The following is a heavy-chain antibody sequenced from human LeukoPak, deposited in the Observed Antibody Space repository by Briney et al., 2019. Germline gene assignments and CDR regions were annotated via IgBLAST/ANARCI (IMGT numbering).Heavy chain of an antibody. V-gene: IGHV3-7*05. Sequence: GGSLRLSCAVSGFTFSSYWMSWVRQAPGKGLEWVGNINPDGSDTYYVDSVRGRFTISRDNAKNSLSLQMNSLRTEDTAVYFCARDPRHPDDWGQGTLVIVSS. CDR2: INPDGSDT. CDR1: GFTFSSYW. J-gene: IGHJ4*02. CDR3: ARDPRHPDD.